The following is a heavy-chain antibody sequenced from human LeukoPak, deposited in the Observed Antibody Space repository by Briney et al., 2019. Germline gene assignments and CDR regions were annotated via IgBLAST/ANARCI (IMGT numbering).Heavy chain of an antibody. CDR3: ARGVPDLTFDY. D-gene: IGHD2-2*01. CDR1: GGTFSRYA. J-gene: IGHJ4*02. CDR2: IIPIFGTA. Sequence: GSSVKVSCKASGGTFSRYAISWVRQAPGQGLEWMGGIIPIFGTANYAQKFQGRVTITADKSTSTAYMELSSLRSEDTAVYYCARGVPDLTFDYWGQGTLVTVSS. V-gene: IGHV1-69*06.